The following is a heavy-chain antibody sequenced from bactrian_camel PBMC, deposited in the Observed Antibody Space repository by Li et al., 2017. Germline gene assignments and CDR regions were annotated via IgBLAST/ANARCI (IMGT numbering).Heavy chain of an antibody. CDR2: IDGDGKA. CDR1: GYTPSGRTY. D-gene: IGHD3*01. Sequence: VQLVESGGGSVEAGGSLKLSRVASGYTPSGRTYMAWFRQALGKEREGIAAIDGDGKADYRDSVKGRFTISRDDAKTTAYMQMNSLTPDDTGMYYCALGGTRGVGGTWYPELNYWDKGTQVTVS. J-gene: IGHJ4*01. V-gene: IGHV3S40*01. CDR3: ALGGTRGVGGTWYPELNY.